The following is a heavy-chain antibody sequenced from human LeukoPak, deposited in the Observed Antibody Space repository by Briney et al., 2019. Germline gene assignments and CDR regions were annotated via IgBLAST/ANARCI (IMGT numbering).Heavy chain of an antibody. J-gene: IGHJ5*02. CDR2: IYYSGST. CDR1: GGSISSYY. D-gene: IGHD1-26*01. V-gene: IGHV4-59*12. Sequence: SETLSLTCTVSGGSISSYYWSWIRQPPGKGLEWIGYIYYSGSTNYNPSLKSRVTISVDTSKNQFSLKLSSVTAADTAVYYCARDVSGSYRVDVFDPWGQGTLVTVSS. CDR3: ARDVSGSYRVDVFDP.